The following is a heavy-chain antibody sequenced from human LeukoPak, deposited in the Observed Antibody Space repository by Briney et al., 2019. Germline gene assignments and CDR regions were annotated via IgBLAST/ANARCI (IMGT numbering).Heavy chain of an antibody. CDR3: AKGVCSGGSCYPDAFDI. Sequence: GGSLRLSCAASGXTFSSYAVSWVRQAPGKGLEWVSVISGSGGSTYYADSVKGRFTISRDNSKNTLYLQMNSLRAEDTAVYYCAKGVCSGGSCYPDAFDIWGQGTMVTVSS. CDR1: GXTFSSYA. CDR2: ISGSGGST. D-gene: IGHD2-15*01. J-gene: IGHJ3*02. V-gene: IGHV3-23*01.